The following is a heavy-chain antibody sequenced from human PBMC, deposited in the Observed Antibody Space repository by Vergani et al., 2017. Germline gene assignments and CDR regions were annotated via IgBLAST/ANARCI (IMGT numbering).Heavy chain of an antibody. Sequence: VDLVQSGGGVVQPGGSLRLSCAASGFTFSSYWMTWVRQAPGKGLEWVANIKQDGNEKYYVDSVKGRFTISRDNARNSLYLQMNSLRAEDTAVYYCARDMRDYYDSSGHYYYYYGMDVWGLGTTVTVSS. CDR3: ARDMRDYYDSSGHYYYYYGMDV. CDR1: GFTFSSYW. D-gene: IGHD3-22*01. CDR2: IKQDGNEK. V-gene: IGHV3-7*01. J-gene: IGHJ6*02.